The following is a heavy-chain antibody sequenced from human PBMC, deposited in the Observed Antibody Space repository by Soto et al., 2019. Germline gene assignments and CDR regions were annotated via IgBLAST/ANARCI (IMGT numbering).Heavy chain of an antibody. D-gene: IGHD6-6*01. CDR3: ARGPPSLAY. J-gene: IGHJ4*02. Sequence: SETLSLTCAVYGGSFGAYYWSWIRQPPGKGLEWIGEINHSGSTNYNPSLKSRVTISVDTSKNQVSLKLNSVTAADTAVYYCARGPPSLAYWGQGTLVTVSS. CDR2: INHSGST. CDR1: GGSFGAYY. V-gene: IGHV4-34*01.